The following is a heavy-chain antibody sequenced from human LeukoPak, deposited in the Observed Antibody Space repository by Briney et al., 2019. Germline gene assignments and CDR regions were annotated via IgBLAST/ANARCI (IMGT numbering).Heavy chain of an antibody. Sequence: ASVKVSCKASGYTFTAYYMHWARQAPGQGLEWMGWINPNSGGTNYAQKFQGRVTMTRATSISTAYMDLNSLLSDDTAVYYCARDRSPAPGRSYGRGHFDYWGQGTLVTVSS. V-gene: IGHV1-2*02. CDR3: ARDRSPAPGRSYGRGHFDY. CDR2: INPNSGGT. J-gene: IGHJ4*02. D-gene: IGHD5-18*01. CDR1: GYTFTAYY.